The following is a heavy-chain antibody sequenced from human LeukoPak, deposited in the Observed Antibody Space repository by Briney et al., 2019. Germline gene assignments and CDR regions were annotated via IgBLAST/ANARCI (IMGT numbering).Heavy chain of an antibody. J-gene: IGHJ4*02. CDR3: TRVSLVAASVFFDY. Sequence: GGSLRLSCTASGFTFGDYAMSWVRQAPGKGLEWVSFIRSKAYGGTTEYAASVKDRFTISRDDSKSIAYLQMNSLKTEDTAVYYCTRVSLVAASVFFDYWGQGTLVTVSS. D-gene: IGHD2-15*01. CDR2: IRSKAYGGTT. V-gene: IGHV3-49*04. CDR1: GFTFGDYA.